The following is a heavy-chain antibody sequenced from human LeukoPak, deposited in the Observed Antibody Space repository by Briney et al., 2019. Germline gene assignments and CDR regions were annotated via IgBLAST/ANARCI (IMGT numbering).Heavy chain of an antibody. V-gene: IGHV3-53*01. Sequence: GGSLRLSCAASGFTVSTNYISWVRQAPGKGLEWVSVIYSGGDTYYADSVKGRFTISRDNSKNTLYLQMNSLRAEDTAVYYCAKTVVAARSYCFDPWGQGTLVTVSS. CDR3: AKTVVAARSYCFDP. CDR1: GFTVSTNY. D-gene: IGHD2-15*01. CDR2: IYSGGDT. J-gene: IGHJ5*02.